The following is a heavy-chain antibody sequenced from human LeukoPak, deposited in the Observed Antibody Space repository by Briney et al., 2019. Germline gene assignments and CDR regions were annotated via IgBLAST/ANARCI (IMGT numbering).Heavy chain of an antibody. CDR2: VSCDGCTK. CDR1: GFAFSSYA. Sequence: GGSLRLSCAASGFAFSSYAMHWVRQGPGKGLEWGARVSCDGCTKYSADSVKGRVTISRDNSKTILYLHMNRLRTEDTAVYYCARVKGGIATAGNYFDYWGQGTLVTASS. D-gene: IGHD6-13*01. J-gene: IGHJ4*02. V-gene: IGHV3-30-3*01. CDR3: ARVKGGIATAGNYFDY.